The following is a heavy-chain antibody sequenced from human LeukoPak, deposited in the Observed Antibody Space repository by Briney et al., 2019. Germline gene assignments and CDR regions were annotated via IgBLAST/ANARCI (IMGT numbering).Heavy chain of an antibody. J-gene: IGHJ6*03. CDR2: IISDGSST. D-gene: IGHD6-19*01. Sequence: GGSLRLSCAGSGFIFSSYWMYWVRQAPGKGLVWVSHIISDGSSTSYADSVQGRFTISRDNAKNMLYLQMNSLRVEDTAVYYCGRDPQWLAPYYMDVWGKGTTVTVSS. CDR3: GRDPQWLAPYYMDV. V-gene: IGHV3-74*01. CDR1: GFIFSSYW.